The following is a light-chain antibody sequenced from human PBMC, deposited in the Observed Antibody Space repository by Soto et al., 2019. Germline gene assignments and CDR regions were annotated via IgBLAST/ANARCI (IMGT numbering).Light chain of an antibody. Sequence: QSALTQPPSPSGSPGQSVAISCTGTSSDVGGYNYVSWYQQHPGKAPKLMIYEVNKRPSGVPDRFSGSKSGNTASLTVSGLQAEDEADYYCSSYAGSSNVFGTGTQLTVL. CDR1: SSDVGGYNY. J-gene: IGLJ1*01. V-gene: IGLV2-8*01. CDR3: SSYAGSSNV. CDR2: EVN.